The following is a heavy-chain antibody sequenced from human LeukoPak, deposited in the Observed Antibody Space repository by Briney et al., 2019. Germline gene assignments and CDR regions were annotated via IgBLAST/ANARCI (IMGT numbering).Heavy chain of an antibody. CDR2: ISGDSFFTT. D-gene: IGHD3-10*01. J-gene: IGHJ4*02. CDR1: GFDFYNFA. V-gene: IGHV3-23*01. Sequence: GGSLTLSCAASGFDFYNFALSWVRQAPGRGLEWVSVISGDSFFTTKYAASVKGRFTISRDNAKNSLYLQMNSLRAEDTAVYYCARGGEIYYGSGSYLSYWGQGTLVTVSS. CDR3: ARGGEIYYGSGSYLSY.